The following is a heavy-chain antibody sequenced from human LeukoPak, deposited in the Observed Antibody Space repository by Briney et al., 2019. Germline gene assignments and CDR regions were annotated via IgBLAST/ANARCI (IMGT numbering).Heavy chain of an antibody. CDR1: GFTFSSYG. CDR2: ISGSGGST. Sequence: GSLRLSCAASGFTFSSYGMSWVRQAPGKGLEWVSAISGSGGSTYYADSVKGRFTISRDNSKNTLYLQMNSLRAEDTAVYYCAKGDYYYDSSGSFDYWGQGTLVTVSS. CDR3: AKGDYYYDSSGSFDY. J-gene: IGHJ4*02. D-gene: IGHD3-22*01. V-gene: IGHV3-23*01.